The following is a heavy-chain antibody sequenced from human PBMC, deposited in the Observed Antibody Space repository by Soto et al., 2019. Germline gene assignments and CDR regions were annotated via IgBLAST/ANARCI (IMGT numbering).Heavy chain of an antibody. CDR1: GFTFSSYG. CDR3: AKSSIAALDY. V-gene: IGHV3-30*18. J-gene: IGHJ4*02. CDR2: IAYDGSNK. D-gene: IGHD6-6*01. Sequence: QVQLVESGGGVVQPGRSLRLSCAASGFTFSSYGMYWVRQAPGKGLEWVAVIAYDGSNKYYADSVKGRFTISRDNAKNTLYLQMNSLRAEDTAVYYFAKSSIAALDYWGQGTLVTVSS.